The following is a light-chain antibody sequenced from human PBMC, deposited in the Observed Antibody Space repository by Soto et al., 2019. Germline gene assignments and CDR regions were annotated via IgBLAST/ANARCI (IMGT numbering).Light chain of an antibody. CDR2: GAS. CDR3: QQRSNWPIT. V-gene: IGKV3-15*01. CDR1: QNVVTN. J-gene: IGKJ5*01. Sequence: EIVMTQSPATLSVSPGERATLSCRASQNVVTNLAWYQQIPGQAPRLLIYGASTRATGIPARFSGSGSGTEFTLTISSLQSEDFAVYYCQQRSNWPITFGQGTRLEIK.